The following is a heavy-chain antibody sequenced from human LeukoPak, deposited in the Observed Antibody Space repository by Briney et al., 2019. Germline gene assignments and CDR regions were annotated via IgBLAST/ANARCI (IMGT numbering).Heavy chain of an antibody. V-gene: IGHV4-34*01. D-gene: IGHD2-2*01. J-gene: IGHJ4*02. CDR1: GWSFSGYY. Sequence: PSETLSLTCAVYGWSFSGYYWSWIRQPPGKGLEWIGEINHSGSTNYNPSLKSRVTISVDPSKNQFSLKLSSGTAADTAVYYCARLGYCSSTSCYDDYWGQGTLVTVSS. CDR3: ARLGYCSSTSCYDDY. CDR2: INHSGST.